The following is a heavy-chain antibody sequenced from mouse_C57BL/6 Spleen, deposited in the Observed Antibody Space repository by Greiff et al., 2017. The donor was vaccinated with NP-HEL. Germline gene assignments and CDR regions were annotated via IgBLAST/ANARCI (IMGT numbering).Heavy chain of an antibody. Sequence: VQLQQSGPELVKPGASVKISCKASGYSFTGYYMNWVKQSPEKSLEWIGEINPSTGGTTYNQKFKAKATLTVDKSSSTAYMQLKSRTSEDSAVYYCARITTVVATKAWFAYWGQGTLVTVSA. CDR2: INPSTGGT. J-gene: IGHJ3*01. V-gene: IGHV1-42*01. CDR1: GYSFTGYY. D-gene: IGHD1-1*01. CDR3: ARITTVVATKAWFAY.